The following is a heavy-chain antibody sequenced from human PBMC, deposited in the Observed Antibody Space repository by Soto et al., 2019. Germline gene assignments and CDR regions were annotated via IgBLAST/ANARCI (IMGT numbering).Heavy chain of an antibody. CDR1: GFTFSNYG. CDR3: ARDQAYDFWSGDYTRDYYGMDV. V-gene: IGHV3-33*01. CDR2: IWYDGTNK. D-gene: IGHD3-3*01. J-gene: IGHJ6*02. Sequence: QVQLVESGGGVVQPGRSLRLSCAASGFTFSNYGMHWVRQAPGKGLEWVAVIWYDGTNKYYADSVKGRFTISRDNSKKKMYLQMNSLRVEDTAVYYCARDQAYDFWSGDYTRDYYGMDVWGQGTTVTVSS.